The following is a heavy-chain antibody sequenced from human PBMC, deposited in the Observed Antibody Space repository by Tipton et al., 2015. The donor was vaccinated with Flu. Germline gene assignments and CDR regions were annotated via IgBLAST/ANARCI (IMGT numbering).Heavy chain of an antibody. CDR3: ARDGYSGYDFHPYYYYGMDV. J-gene: IGHJ6*02. V-gene: IGHV1-18*01. CDR2: ISSYNSNT. D-gene: IGHD5-12*01. Sequence: QLVQSGAEVKKPGASVKVSCKASGYTFTSYGISWVRQAPGQGLEWMGWISSYNSNTNYAESLQGRLTMTTDTSTSTAYMELRSLRSDDTAVYYCARDGYSGYDFHPYYYYGMDVWGQGTTVTVSS. CDR1: GYTFTSYG.